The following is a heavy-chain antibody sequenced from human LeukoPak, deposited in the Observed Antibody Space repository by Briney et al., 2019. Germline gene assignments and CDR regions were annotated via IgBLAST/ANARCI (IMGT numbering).Heavy chain of an antibody. CDR3: ARDAKTQDSSQPDY. Sequence: PGGSLRLSRAASGFTFSSYTINWVRQTPGRGLEWVSSISGDGTYIYYADSVKGRFTISSDNAKNSLYLQMNNLRVEDTAVYYCARDAKTQDSSQPDYWGQGTLVTVSS. V-gene: IGHV3-21*01. CDR1: GFTFSSYT. J-gene: IGHJ4*02. D-gene: IGHD6-13*01. CDR2: ISGDGTYI.